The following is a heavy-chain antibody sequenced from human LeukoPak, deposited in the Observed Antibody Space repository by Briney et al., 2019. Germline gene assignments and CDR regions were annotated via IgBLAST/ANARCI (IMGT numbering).Heavy chain of an antibody. CDR2: INHSGST. Sequence: SETLSLTCAVYGGSFSGYYWSWIRQPPGKGLEWIGEINHSGSTNYTTSLKSRVTISVDTSTNQFSLKLSAVSAADTGPYYCARVVVAAANPIFDYWSQGTLVTVSS. J-gene: IGHJ4*02. D-gene: IGHD6-25*01. CDR3: ARVVVAAANPIFDY. CDR1: GGSFSGYY. V-gene: IGHV4-34*01.